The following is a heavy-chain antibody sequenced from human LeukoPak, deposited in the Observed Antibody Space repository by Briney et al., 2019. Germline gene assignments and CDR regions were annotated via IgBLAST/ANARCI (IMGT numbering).Heavy chain of an antibody. J-gene: IGHJ4*02. V-gene: IGHV3-11*04. CDR1: GFTFSDYY. CDR2: ISSSGTTI. CDR3: ARVEYDFWSAPTGYFDY. Sequence: GVSLRLSCAASGFTFSDYYMRWIRQAPGKRLKGVSYISSSGTTIYYADSLKGRFTISRDNGKNALYLQMNSLRAEDTAVYYCARVEYDFWSAPTGYFDYWGQGTLVTVAS. D-gene: IGHD3-3*01.